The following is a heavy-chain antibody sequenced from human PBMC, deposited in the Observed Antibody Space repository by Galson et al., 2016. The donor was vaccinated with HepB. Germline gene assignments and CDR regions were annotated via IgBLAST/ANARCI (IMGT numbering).Heavy chain of an antibody. J-gene: IGHJ6*02. D-gene: IGHD2-21*01. CDR2: ISGNGGTT. Sequence: SLRLSCAASGSTFSGYAMSWVRQAPGKGLECVSSISGNGGTTYYADSVKGRFTISRDNSKNTLYLQMNSLRADDTAVYYCAKTLLGGMDVWGQGTTVTVSS. V-gene: IGHV3-23*01. CDR1: GSTFSGYA. CDR3: AKTLLGGMDV.